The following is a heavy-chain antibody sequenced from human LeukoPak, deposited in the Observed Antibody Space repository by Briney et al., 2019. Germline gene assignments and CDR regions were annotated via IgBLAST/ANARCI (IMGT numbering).Heavy chain of an antibody. D-gene: IGHD1-26*01. CDR3: ARGVWELHPFDY. Sequence: TGGSLRLSCAASGFTVSSNYMSWVRQAPGKGLEWVSVIYSGGSTYYADSGKGRFTISRDNSKNTLYLQMNSLRAEDTAVYYCARGVWELHPFDYWGQGTLVTVSS. CDR1: GFTVSSNY. V-gene: IGHV3-53*01. CDR2: IYSGGST. J-gene: IGHJ4*02.